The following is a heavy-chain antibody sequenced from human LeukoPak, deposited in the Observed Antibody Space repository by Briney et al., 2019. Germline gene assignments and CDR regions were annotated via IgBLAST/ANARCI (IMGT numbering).Heavy chain of an antibody. Sequence: GGSLRLSCAASGFTFSTYWMHWVRQAPGKGLVWVSRINTDGSRTDSVEGRFTISRDNAKNTLYLQMNSLRAEDTAVYYCAKDLCPYRSGGSCYCDAFDIWGQGTMVTVSS. CDR3: AKDLCPYRSGGSCYCDAFDI. J-gene: IGHJ3*02. V-gene: IGHV3-74*01. CDR1: GFTFSTYW. D-gene: IGHD2-15*01. CDR2: INTDGSRT.